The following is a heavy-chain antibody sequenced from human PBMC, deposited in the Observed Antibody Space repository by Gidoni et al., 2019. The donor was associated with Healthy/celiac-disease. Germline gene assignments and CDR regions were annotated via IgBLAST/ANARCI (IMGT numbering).Heavy chain of an antibody. J-gene: IGHJ6*02. CDR3: AKSRYGDYYYYGMDV. CDR2: ISGSGGST. V-gene: IGHV3-23*01. CDR1: GFTFSSYA. Sequence: EVQLLESGGGLVQPGGSLGLSGAPSGFTFSSYAMSWVRQAPGKGLEWVSAISGSGGSTYYADSVKGRFTISRDNSKNTLYLQMNSLRAEDTAVYYCAKSRYGDYYYYGMDVWGQGTTVTVSS. D-gene: IGHD4-17*01.